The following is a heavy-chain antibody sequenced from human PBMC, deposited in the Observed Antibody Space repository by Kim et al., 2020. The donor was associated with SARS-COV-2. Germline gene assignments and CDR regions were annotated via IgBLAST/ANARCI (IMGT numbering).Heavy chain of an antibody. J-gene: IGHJ6*01. CDR2: IYYTGST. V-gene: IGHV4-59*12. D-gene: IGHD2-15*01. Sequence: SETLSLTCTVSGGSITDYYWSWIRQFPGKGLEWIAYIYYTGSTNYYPSFRNRLSTSVATSKNQSSLVLTSVTAADSAAYFCSAAWVGTYSSYSYYDMVV. CDR1: GGSITDYY. CDR3: SAAWVGTYSSYSYYDMVV.